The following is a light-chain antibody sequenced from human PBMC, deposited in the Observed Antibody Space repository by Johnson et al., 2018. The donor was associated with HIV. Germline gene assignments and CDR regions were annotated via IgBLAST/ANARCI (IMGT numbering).Light chain of an antibody. J-gene: IGLJ1*01. CDR2: EHN. Sequence: QSVLTQPPSVSAAPGHKVTISCSGSSSNIGNNYVSWYQQLPGTAPKLLIYEHNNQPSWIPARFSSSKSCTSATLRITGLQSGDEADYYCGTWDSSLSSGFYVFGTGTKVTVL. CDR1: SSNIGNNY. CDR3: GTWDSSLSSGFYV. V-gene: IGLV1-51*02.